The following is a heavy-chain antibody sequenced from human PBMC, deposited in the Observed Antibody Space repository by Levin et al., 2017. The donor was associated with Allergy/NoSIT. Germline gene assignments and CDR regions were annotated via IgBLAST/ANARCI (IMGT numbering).Heavy chain of an antibody. Sequence: GGSLRLSCAASGFTVSSNYMSWVRQAPGKGLEWVSVIYSGGSTYYADSVKGRFTISRDNPKNTLYLQMNSLRAEDTAVYYCARAHWNPSQFDSWGQGTLVTVSS. CDR1: GFTVSSNY. D-gene: IGHD1-1*01. J-gene: IGHJ4*02. V-gene: IGHV3-53*01. CDR3: ARAHWNPSQFDS. CDR2: IYSGGST.